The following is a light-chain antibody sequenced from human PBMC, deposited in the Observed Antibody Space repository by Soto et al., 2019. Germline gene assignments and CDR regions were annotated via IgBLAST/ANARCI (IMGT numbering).Light chain of an antibody. CDR2: ATS. J-gene: IGKJ1*01. CDR1: QDIRSY. V-gene: IGKV1-39*01. CDR3: QQGYPSRCT. Sequence: DIQMTQSPSSLSASVGDRVTITCRAGQDIRSYLNWYQQKPGKAPQLLIYATSFLQIGVPSRFSASGSGTDFSLAITDMQIVDSATYYCQQGYPSRCTSGQGTKVE.